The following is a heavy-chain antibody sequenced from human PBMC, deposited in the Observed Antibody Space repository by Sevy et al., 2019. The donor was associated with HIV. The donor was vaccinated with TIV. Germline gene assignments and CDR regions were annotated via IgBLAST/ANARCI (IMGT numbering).Heavy chain of an antibody. V-gene: IGHV1-2*02. Sequence: ASVKVSCKASGYTLTGYYMHWVRQAPGQGLEWMGWINPNSGGTNYAQKFQGRVTMTRDTSISTAYMELSRLRSDDTAVYYCARDRTGHTYYYDSSGYPLPNDYWGQGTLVTVSS. CDR3: ARDRTGHTYYYDSSGYPLPNDY. D-gene: IGHD3-22*01. CDR1: GYTLTGYY. J-gene: IGHJ4*02. CDR2: INPNSGGT.